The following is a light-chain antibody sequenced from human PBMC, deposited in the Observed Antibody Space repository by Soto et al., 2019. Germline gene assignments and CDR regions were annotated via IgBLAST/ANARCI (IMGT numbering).Light chain of an antibody. CDR2: DVS. V-gene: IGLV2-11*01. Sequence: QSALTQPRSVSGSPGQSVTISCTGTSSDVGSYNYVSWYQQHPGKAPKLMIYDVSKRPSGVPDRFSGSNSGNTASLTISGLQSEDEADYYCSSYAGSYTLVFGGGTKLTVL. CDR1: SSDVGSYNY. J-gene: IGLJ2*01. CDR3: SSYAGSYTLV.